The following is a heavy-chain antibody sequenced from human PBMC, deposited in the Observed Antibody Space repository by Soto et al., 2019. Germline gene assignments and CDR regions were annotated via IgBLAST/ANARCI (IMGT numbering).Heavy chain of an antibody. V-gene: IGHV1-69*13. Sequence: ASVKVSCKASGGTFSGYAISWVRQAPGQGLEWMGGIIPIFGTANYAQKFQGRVTITADESTSTAYMELSSLRSEDTAVYYCARVGDSSGYNFDYWGQGTLVTVSS. CDR1: GGTFSGYA. CDR2: IIPIFGTA. D-gene: IGHD3-22*01. J-gene: IGHJ4*02. CDR3: ARVGDSSGYNFDY.